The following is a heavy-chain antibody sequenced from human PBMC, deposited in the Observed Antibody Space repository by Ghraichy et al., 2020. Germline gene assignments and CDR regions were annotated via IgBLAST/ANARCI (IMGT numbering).Heavy chain of an antibody. Sequence: ESLNISCTVSGGSISSSSYYWGWIRQPPGKGLEWIGSIYYSGSTYYNPSLKSRVTISVDTSKNQFSLKLSSVTAADTAVYYCARQWGSYGYLATFDYWGQGTLVTVSS. J-gene: IGHJ4*02. CDR3: ARQWGSYGYLATFDY. CDR1: GGSISSSSYY. D-gene: IGHD5-18*01. V-gene: IGHV4-39*01. CDR2: IYYSGST.